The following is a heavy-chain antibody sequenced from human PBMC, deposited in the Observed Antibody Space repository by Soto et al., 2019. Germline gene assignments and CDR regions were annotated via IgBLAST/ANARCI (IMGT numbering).Heavy chain of an antibody. D-gene: IGHD3-9*01. J-gene: IGHJ4*02. V-gene: IGHV1-18*01. CDR2: ISAYNGNT. CDR1: GYTFTSYG. Sequence: GASVKVSCKASGYTFTSYGISWVRQAPGQGLEWMGWISAYNGNTNYAQKLQGRVTMTTDTSTSTAYMELRSLRSDDTAVYYCAREGSTISRSPSYFDYWGQGTLVTVSS. CDR3: AREGSTISRSPSYFDY.